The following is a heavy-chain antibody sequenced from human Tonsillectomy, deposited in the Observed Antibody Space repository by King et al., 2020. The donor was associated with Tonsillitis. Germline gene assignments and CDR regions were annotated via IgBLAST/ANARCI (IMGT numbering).Heavy chain of an antibody. D-gene: IGHD3-22*01. CDR2: IRSSSSYN. Sequence: DVQLVESGGGLVKPGRSLRLSCAASGFVFSSYTMTWVRQAPGKGLEWVSFIRSSSSYNYSADSVRGRFTISRDNAKNSLYLQMNSLRAEDTAVYYCARLHYDNRGYSYFDYWGQGTLVTVSS. CDR3: ARLHYDNRGYSYFDY. V-gene: IGHV3-21*01. J-gene: IGHJ4*02. CDR1: GFVFSSYT.